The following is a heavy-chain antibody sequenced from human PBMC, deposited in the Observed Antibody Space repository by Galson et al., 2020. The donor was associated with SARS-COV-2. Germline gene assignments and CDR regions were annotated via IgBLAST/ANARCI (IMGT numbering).Heavy chain of an antibody. CDR2: IRNKANSYTT. J-gene: IGHJ4*02. Sequence: GESLKISCIAPGFNFNDHFMDWVRQAPGKGLEWVARIRNKANSYTTEYAASVKGRFTIPRDDSKNSVHLQTNSLKTEDTAVYYCARDWNGAGDYWGRGTLVTVSS. V-gene: IGHV3-72*01. D-gene: IGHD1-1*01. CDR1: GFNFNDHF. CDR3: ARDWNGAGDY.